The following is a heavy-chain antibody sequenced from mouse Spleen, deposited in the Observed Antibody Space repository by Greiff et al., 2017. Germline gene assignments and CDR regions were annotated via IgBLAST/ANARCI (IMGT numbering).Heavy chain of an antibody. CDR2: ISDGGSYT. CDR3: ARRGGYYFDY. Sequence: EVKLVESGGGLVKPGGSLKLSCAASGFTFSSYAMSWVRQTPEKRLEWVATISDGGSYTYYPDNVKGRFTISRDNAKNNLYLQMSHLKSEDTAMYYCARRGGYYFDYWGQGTTLTVSS. V-gene: IGHV5-4*03. CDR1: GFTFSSYA. J-gene: IGHJ2*01.